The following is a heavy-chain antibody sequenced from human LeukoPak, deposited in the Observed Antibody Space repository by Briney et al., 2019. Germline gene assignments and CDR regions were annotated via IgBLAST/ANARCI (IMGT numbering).Heavy chain of an antibody. Sequence: GGSLRLSCAASGFTFSRYGMHWVRQAPGKGLEWVAVIWHDGSYEYYADSVKGRFTISRDSSKNTLYLQMNSLRAEDTAVYYCAKDGVGATSLDCRGQGTLVTVSS. CDR2: IWHDGSYE. CDR3: AKDGVGATSLDC. V-gene: IGHV3-33*06. D-gene: IGHD1-26*01. J-gene: IGHJ4*02. CDR1: GFTFSRYG.